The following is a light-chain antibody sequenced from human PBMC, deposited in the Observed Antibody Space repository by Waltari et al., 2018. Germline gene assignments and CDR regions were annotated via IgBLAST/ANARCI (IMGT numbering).Light chain of an antibody. V-gene: IGLV2-14*01. CDR2: DIS. CDR3: SSFTSRSTWV. J-gene: IGLJ3*02. Sequence: QSALTQPASVSGSPGQSTTISCTGTSSDVGGYNYVSWYQQHPGKAPKIMIYDISNRPSGVSNRFSGSKSGNTASLTISGLQAEDESDYYCSSFTSRSTWVFGGGTKLTVL. CDR1: SSDVGGYNY.